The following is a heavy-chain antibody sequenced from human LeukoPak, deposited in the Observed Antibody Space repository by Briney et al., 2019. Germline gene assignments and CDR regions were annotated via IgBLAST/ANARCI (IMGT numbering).Heavy chain of an antibody. CDR3: AKTYFYGYNSFADTNYFDY. CDR1: GFTSSSYA. D-gene: IGHD5-24*01. J-gene: IGHJ4*02. CDR2: ISGSGGST. V-gene: IGHV3-23*01. Sequence: PGGSLRLSCAASGFTSSSYAMSWVRQAPGKGLEWVSTISGSGGSTYYADSVKGRFTISRGNSKNTLYLQMNSLRAEDTAVYYCAKTYFYGYNSFADTNYFDYWGQGTLVTVSS.